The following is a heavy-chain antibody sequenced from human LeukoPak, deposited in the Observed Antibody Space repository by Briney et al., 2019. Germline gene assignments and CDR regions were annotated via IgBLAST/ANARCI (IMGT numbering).Heavy chain of an antibody. V-gene: IGHV4-59*08. CDR1: GGSISSYF. CDR3: ARLPYDFWSGYPAPFDY. D-gene: IGHD3-3*01. J-gene: IGHJ4*02. Sequence: SETLSLTCTVPGGSISSYFWSWVRQPPGEGLEWVGYIYYSGSTNYNPSLKSRVTISVDTSKNQFSLKLSSVTAADTAVYYCARLPYDFWSGYPAPFDYWGQGTLVTVSS. CDR2: IYYSGST.